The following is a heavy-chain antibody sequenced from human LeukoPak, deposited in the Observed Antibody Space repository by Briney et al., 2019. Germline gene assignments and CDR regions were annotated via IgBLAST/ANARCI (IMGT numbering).Heavy chain of an antibody. J-gene: IGHJ3*02. Sequence: PSETLSFTSAVYVASVIGYYWSWLRQPPGQGLEWIGEINHSGSTNYNPSLRSRVTISVDTSKNQFSLKLSSVTAADTAVYYCARGRGYMYCGGDCVAFDIWGQGTMVTVSS. CDR3: ARGRGYMYCGGDCVAFDI. CDR2: INHSGST. CDR1: VASVIGYY. D-gene: IGHD2-21*02. V-gene: IGHV4-34*01.